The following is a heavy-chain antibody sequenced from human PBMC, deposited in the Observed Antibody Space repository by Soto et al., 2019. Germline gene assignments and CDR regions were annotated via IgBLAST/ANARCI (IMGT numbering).Heavy chain of an antibody. CDR2: IYYSGNT. J-gene: IGHJ6*02. V-gene: IGHV4-39*01. D-gene: IGHD1-1*01. CDR3: ARLPQEYNYYGMDV. CDR1: GGSIVTGSYY. Sequence: SETLSLTCTVSGGSIVTGSYYWGWIRQPPGKGLEWLGHIYYSGNTYYPPSLKSRVTISVDTSKNQFSLRLSSVTAADTAVYYCARLPQEYNYYGMDVWGQGTTVTVSS.